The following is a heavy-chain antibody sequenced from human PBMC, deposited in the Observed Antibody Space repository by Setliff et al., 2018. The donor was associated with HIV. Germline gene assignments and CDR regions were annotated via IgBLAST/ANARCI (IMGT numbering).Heavy chain of an antibody. CDR1: GYTFTSYA. Sequence: ASVKVSCKASGYTFTSYAMHWVRQAPGQRLEWMGWINPKSGVTSYAQNFRARVTMTRDTSSTTAYMELSTLRSDDTALYYCARDLIRITPHGDLPFWGQGTLVTVSS. D-gene: IGHD2-15*01. CDR3: ARDLIRITPHGDLPF. J-gene: IGHJ4*02. CDR2: INPKSGVT. V-gene: IGHV1-2*02.